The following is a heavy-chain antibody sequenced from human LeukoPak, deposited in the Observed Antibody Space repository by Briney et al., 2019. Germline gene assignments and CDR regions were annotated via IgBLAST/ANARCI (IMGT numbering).Heavy chain of an antibody. CDR2: ISSSSSYI. J-gene: IGHJ5*02. D-gene: IGHD6-6*01. CDR3: ARGGQYSTILNWFDP. Sequence: GGSLRLSCAASGFTFSSYSMTWVRQAPGKCLESVSSISSSSSYIYYADSVKGRFTISRDNAKNSLYLQMNSLRAEDTAVYYCARGGQYSTILNWFDPWGQGTLVTVSS. V-gene: IGHV3-21*01. CDR1: GFTFSSYS.